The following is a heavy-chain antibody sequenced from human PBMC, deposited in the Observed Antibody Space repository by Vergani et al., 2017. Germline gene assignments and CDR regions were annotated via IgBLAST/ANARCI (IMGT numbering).Heavy chain of an antibody. J-gene: IGHJ5*02. D-gene: IGHD3/OR15-3a*01. CDR3: ARGVLDSKYRHNWFGP. CDR1: GYIFTSFD. Sequence: QEQLVQSGAEVRKPGASVKVSCKASGYIFTSFDIIWVRLATGQGLEWMGWMNPKSGNTAYAAKFQGRITMTRDSSTDTAYMEMKSLRSEDTAIYFCARGVLDSKYRHNWFGPWGQGTVVTVSS. CDR2: MNPKSGNT. V-gene: IGHV1-8*01.